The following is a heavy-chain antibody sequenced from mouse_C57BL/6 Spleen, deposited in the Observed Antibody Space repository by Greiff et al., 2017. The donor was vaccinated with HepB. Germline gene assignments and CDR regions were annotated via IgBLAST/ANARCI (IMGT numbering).Heavy chain of an antibody. D-gene: IGHD1-1*01. CDR3: ARSKAITTVVAPMAMDY. V-gene: IGHV1-69*01. CDR1: GYTFTSYW. CDR2: IDPSDSYT. Sequence: VQLQQPGAELVMPGASVKLSCKASGYTFTSYWMHWVKQRPGQGLEWIGEIDPSDSYTNYNQKFKGKSTLTVDKSSSTAYMQLSSLTSEDSAVYYCARSKAITTVVAPMAMDYWGQGTSVTVSS. J-gene: IGHJ4*01.